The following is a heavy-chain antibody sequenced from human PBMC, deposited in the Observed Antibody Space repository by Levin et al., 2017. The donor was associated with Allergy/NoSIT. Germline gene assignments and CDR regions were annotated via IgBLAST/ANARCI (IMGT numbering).Heavy chain of an antibody. D-gene: IGHD3-10*01. CDR1: GGSVSGYY. Sequence: ASETLSLTCTVSGGSVSGYYWSWIRQPPGEGLEWIGYMSDSGTPYYNPSLKSRVTTTLDTSKNQFSLRLTSVTAADTAVYYCARHHYFGSGTYTFDYWGQGTLVTVSS. V-gene: IGHV4-59*08. J-gene: IGHJ4*02. CDR2: MSDSGTP. CDR3: ARHHYFGSGTYTFDY.